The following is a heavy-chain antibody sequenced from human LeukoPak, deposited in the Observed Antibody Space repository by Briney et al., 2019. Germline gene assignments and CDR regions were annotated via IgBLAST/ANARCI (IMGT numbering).Heavy chain of an antibody. D-gene: IGHD2-15*01. CDR3: ARDCSGGSCYPGYFDY. J-gene: IGHJ4*02. CDR1: GGSFSGYY. CDR2: INHSGST. Sequence: SETLSLTCAVYGGSFSGYYWSWIRQPPGKGLEWIGEINHSGSTNYNPSLKSRVTISVDTSKNQFSLKLSSVTAADTAVYYCARDCSGGSCYPGYFDYWGQGTLVTVSS. V-gene: IGHV4-34*01.